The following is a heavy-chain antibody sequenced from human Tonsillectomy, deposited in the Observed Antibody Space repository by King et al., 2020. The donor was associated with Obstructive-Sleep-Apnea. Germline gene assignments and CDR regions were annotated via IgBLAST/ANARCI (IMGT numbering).Heavy chain of an antibody. CDR1: GGSISSGGYY. V-gene: IGHV4-31*03. J-gene: IGHJ5*02. CDR3: ARDSGGGYDDWFDP. CDR2: IYYSGST. Sequence: QLQESGPGLVKPSQTLSLTCTVSGGSISSGGYYWSWIRQPPGKGLEWIGYIYYSGSTYYNPSLKSRVTISVDTSKNQYSLKLSSVTAADTAVYYCARDSGGGYDDWFDPWGQGTLVTVSS. D-gene: IGHD5-12*01.